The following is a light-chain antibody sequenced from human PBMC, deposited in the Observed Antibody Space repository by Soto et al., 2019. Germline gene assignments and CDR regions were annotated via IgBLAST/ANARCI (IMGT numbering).Light chain of an antibody. CDR2: DAS. Sequence: EIVGAPSPGPPSFSPGGKATPSLRASQSVSSYLAWYQQKPGQAPRLLIYDASNRATGIPARFSGSGSGTDFTLTISSLEPEDFAVYYCQQRSNWLSITFGQGTRLEIK. V-gene: IGKV3-11*01. CDR3: QQRSNWLSIT. CDR1: QSVSSY. J-gene: IGKJ5*01.